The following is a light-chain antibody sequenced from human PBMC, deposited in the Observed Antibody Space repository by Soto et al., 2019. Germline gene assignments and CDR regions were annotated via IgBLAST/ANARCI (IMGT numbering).Light chain of an antibody. CDR2: DAS. CDR1: QSVSNY. J-gene: IGKJ1*01. V-gene: IGKV1-39*01. Sequence: DIQMTQSPSTLSASVGDRVTITCRASQSVSNYLHWYQQKPGKAPNLLIYDASSLQSGVPSRFSGSGSGTDFTLTISSLKHEEFATYYCQQSYYNPTFGQGTKVDIK. CDR3: QQSYYNPT.